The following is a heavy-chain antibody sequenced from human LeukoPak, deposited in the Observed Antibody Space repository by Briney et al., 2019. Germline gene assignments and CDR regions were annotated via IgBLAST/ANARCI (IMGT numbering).Heavy chain of an antibody. CDR2: INPNSGGT. V-gene: IGHV1-2*02. D-gene: IGHD3-3*01. CDR3: ARKGIRFSYGMDV. CDR1: GYTFTGYY. Sequence: GASGKVSCKASGYTFTGYYMHWVRQAPGQGLEWMGWINPNSGGTNYAQKFQGRVTMTRDTSISTAYMELSRLRSDDTAVYYCARKGIRFSYGMDVWGQGTTVTVSS. J-gene: IGHJ6*02.